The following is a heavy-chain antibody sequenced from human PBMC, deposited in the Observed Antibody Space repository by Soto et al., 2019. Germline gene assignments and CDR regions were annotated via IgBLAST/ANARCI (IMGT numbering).Heavy chain of an antibody. D-gene: IGHD6-19*01. CDR3: VRDFRGAVAGSEFDH. J-gene: IGHJ4*02. Sequence: PGGSLRLSCAASGLSFVSYWMHWVRQVPGEGLAWVSRINGNADNSDYADSVKGRFTISRDNAMNRLYLQMDSLRADDTGVYYCVRDFRGAVAGSEFDHWGQGTLVTVSS. V-gene: IGHV3-74*01. CDR1: GLSFVSYW. CDR2: INGNADNS.